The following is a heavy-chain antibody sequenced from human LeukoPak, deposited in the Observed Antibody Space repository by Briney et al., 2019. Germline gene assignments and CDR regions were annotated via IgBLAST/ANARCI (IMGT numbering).Heavy chain of an antibody. CDR3: ARDRGYSRAAAFDI. CDR2: ISAYNGNT. CDR1: GYTFTGNY. Sequence: ASVKVSCKASGYTFTGNYMHWVRQAPGQGLEWMGWISAYNGNTNYAQKLQGRVTMTTDTSTSTAYMELRSLRSDDTAVYYCARDRGYSRAAAFDIWGQGTMVTVSS. D-gene: IGHD5-18*01. J-gene: IGHJ3*02. V-gene: IGHV1-18*04.